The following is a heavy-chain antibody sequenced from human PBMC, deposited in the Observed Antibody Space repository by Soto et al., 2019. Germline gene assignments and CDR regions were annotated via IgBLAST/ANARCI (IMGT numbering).Heavy chain of an antibody. CDR2: IWYDGSNK. J-gene: IGHJ4*02. D-gene: IGHD1-26*01. Sequence: GGSLRLSCAASGFTFSSYGMHWVRQAPGKGLEWVAVIWYDGSNKYYADSVKGRFTISRDNSKNTLYLQMNSLRAEDTAVYYCARDWSRSGSYGYYFDYWGQGTLVTVSS. V-gene: IGHV3-33*01. CDR3: ARDWSRSGSYGYYFDY. CDR1: GFTFSSYG.